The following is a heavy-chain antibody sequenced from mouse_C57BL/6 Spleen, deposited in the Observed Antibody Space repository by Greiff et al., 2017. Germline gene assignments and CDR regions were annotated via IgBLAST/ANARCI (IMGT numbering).Heavy chain of an antibody. J-gene: IGHJ4*01. V-gene: IGHV1-39*01. CDR2: INPNYGTT. Sequence: EVQLQESGPELVKPGASVKISCKASGYSFTDYNTNWVKQSHGKSLEWIGVINPNYGTTSYNQKFKGKATLTVDQSSSTAYMQLNSLTSEDSAVYYCARSAGSSYEGGYYAMDYWGQGTSVTVSS. CDR1: GYSFTDYN. D-gene: IGHD1-1*01. CDR3: ARSAGSSYEGGYYAMDY.